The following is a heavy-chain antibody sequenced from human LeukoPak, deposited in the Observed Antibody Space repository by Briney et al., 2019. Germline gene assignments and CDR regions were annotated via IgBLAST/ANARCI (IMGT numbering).Heavy chain of an antibody. D-gene: IGHD6-13*01. J-gene: IGHJ4*02. CDR2: VYYSGST. Sequence: SQTLSLTCTVSGGSISSGGYYWSWIRQHPGKGLEWIGYVYYSGSTYYNPSLKSRVTISADTSKNQFSLKLSSVTAADTAVYYCAREPSAAGSPFDYWGQGTLVTVSS. CDR1: GGSISSGGYY. CDR3: AREPSAAGSPFDY. V-gene: IGHV4-31*03.